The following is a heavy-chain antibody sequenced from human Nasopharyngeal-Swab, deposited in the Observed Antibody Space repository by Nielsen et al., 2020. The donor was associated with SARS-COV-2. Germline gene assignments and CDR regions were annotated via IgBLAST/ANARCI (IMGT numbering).Heavy chain of an antibody. D-gene: IGHD6-6*01. J-gene: IGHJ6*02. Sequence: GESLKLSCAASGFPFSRYSMNCVRQAPGKGLEWGSYISSSSSTIYYADSVKGRFTISRDNAKNSLYLQMSSLRDEDTAVYYCAREPAARPPAPDYYYYYGMDVWGQGTTVTVSS. CDR1: GFPFSRYS. CDR3: AREPAARPPAPDYYYYYGMDV. V-gene: IGHV3-48*02. CDR2: ISSSSSTI.